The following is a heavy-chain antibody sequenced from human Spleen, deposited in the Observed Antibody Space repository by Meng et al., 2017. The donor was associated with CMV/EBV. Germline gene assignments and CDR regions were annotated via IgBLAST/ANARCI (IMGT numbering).Heavy chain of an antibody. CDR2: IKSKTDGGTT. V-gene: IGHV3-15*01. CDR3: TRAQWLVLGYYYYGMDV. CDR1: GFTFSNAW. Sequence: GESLKISCAASGFTFSNAWMSWVRQAPGKGLEWVGRIKSKTDGGTTDYAAPVKGRFTISRDDSKNTLYLQMNSLKTEDTAVYYCTRAQWLVLGYYYYGMDVWGQGTTVTVS. D-gene: IGHD6-19*01. J-gene: IGHJ6*02.